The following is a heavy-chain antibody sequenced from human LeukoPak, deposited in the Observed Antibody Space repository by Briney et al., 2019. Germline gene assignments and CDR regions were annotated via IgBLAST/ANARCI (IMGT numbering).Heavy chain of an antibody. CDR3: ARGVYWSLDY. CDR2: IAGGDEST. J-gene: IGHJ4*02. CDR1: GFIFNTNG. Sequence: GGSLRLSCAISGFIFNTNGMNWVRQSPGKGLEWPATIAGGDESTYYADSVKGRFAIPRDNSKNTVFLHMNSLRVEDTAVYYCARGVYWSLDYWGQGTPVTVSS. D-gene: IGHD1-1*01. V-gene: IGHV3-23*01.